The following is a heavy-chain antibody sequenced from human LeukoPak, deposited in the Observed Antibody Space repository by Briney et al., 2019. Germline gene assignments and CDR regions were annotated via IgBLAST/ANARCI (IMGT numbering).Heavy chain of an antibody. CDR3: ARGPENYDFWSGYYTPRPYYFDY. CDR2: INHSGST. D-gene: IGHD3-3*01. V-gene: IGHV4-34*01. Sequence: SETLSLTCAVYGGSFSGYYWSWIRQPPGKGLEWIGEINHSGSTNYNPSLKSRVTISVDTSKNQFSLKLSSVTAADTAVYYCARGPENYDFWSGYYTPRPYYFDYWGQGTLVTVSS. J-gene: IGHJ4*02. CDR1: GGSFSGYY.